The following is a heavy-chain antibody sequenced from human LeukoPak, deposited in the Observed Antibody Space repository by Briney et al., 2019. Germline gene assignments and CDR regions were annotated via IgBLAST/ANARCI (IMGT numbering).Heavy chain of an antibody. J-gene: IGHJ4*02. CDR2: IYSGGST. D-gene: IGHD4-17*01. Sequence: GGSLRLSCAASGFTVSSNYMSWVRQAPGKGLEWVSIIYSGGSTYYADSVKGRFTISRDNSKNTLYLQMNSLRAEDTAVYYCARTRGGYGDYRYFDYWGQGTLVTVSS. CDR1: GFTVSSNY. V-gene: IGHV3-66*01. CDR3: ARTRGGYGDYRYFDY.